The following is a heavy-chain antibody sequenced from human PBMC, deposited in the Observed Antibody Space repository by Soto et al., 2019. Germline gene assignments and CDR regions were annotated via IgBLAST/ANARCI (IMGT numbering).Heavy chain of an antibody. CDR3: ARVSSSWYKDYFDY. J-gene: IGHJ4*02. CDR1: GGTFSNYA. CDR2: IIPIFGTT. D-gene: IGHD6-13*01. Sequence: QVQLVQSGAEVKKPGSSVKVSCKASGGTFSNYAISWVRQAPGQGLEWMGGIIPIFGTTNYAQRFQGRVTITADESTSTAYMGLSSRRSEDTAVYYCARVSSSWYKDYFDYWAREPWSPSPQ. V-gene: IGHV1-69*12.